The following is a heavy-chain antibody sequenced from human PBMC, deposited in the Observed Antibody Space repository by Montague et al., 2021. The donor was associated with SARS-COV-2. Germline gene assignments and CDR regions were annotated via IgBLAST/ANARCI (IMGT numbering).Heavy chain of an antibody. CDR1: GGSISSGGYS. J-gene: IGHJ6*02. V-gene: IGHV4-30-2*01. Sequence: TLSLTCAVSGGSISSGGYSWNWFRQPPGKGLEWIGYIYHSGSTYYDPSLKSRVTISLATSKNQFSLNLTSVTAADTAVYYCARGSMVRGGKVYYGVDVWGQGTTAAVS. D-gene: IGHD3-10*01. CDR2: IYHSGST. CDR3: ARGSMVRGGKVYYGVDV.